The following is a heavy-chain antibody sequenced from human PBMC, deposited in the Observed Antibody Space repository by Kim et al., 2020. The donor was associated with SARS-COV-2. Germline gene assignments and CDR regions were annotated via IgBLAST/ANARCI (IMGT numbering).Heavy chain of an antibody. V-gene: IGHV5-51*01. D-gene: IGHD4-17*01. Sequence: SPSFQGQVTISADKSISTAYLQWSSLKASDTAMYYCARGPHDYGVSWFDPWGQGTLVTVSS. J-gene: IGHJ5*02. CDR3: ARGPHDYGVSWFDP.